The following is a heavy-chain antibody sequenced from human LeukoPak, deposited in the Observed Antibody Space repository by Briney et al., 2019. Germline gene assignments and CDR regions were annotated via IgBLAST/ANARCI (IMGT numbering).Heavy chain of an antibody. D-gene: IGHD3-22*01. CDR1: GFTFSKFY. CDR3: TTGAHYYDSRGYNYYYYGMDV. CDR2: MKSKSHGGTA. J-gene: IGHJ6*02. V-gene: IGHV3-15*01. Sequence: VKPGGSLRLSCAASGFTFSKFYMTWVRHAPGKGLEWVGRMKSKSHGGTADYAAPVKGRFTVSRDDSKNALYLQMNSLNTEDTAVYYCTTGAHYYDSRGYNYYYYGMDVWGQGTTVTVSS.